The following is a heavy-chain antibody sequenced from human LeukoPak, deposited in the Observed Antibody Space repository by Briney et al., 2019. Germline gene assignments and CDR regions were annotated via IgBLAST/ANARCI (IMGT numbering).Heavy chain of an antibody. Sequence: PGQSLRLSCAASGFTFSSYAMSWVRQAPGKGLEWVSGITGSGGTTHHADSVKGRFTISRDNAKNSLYLQMNSLRAEDTAVYYCARALYDSSGYYSHFDYWGQGTLVTVSS. J-gene: IGHJ4*02. V-gene: IGHV3-23*01. CDR2: ITGSGGTT. D-gene: IGHD3-22*01. CDR3: ARALYDSSGYYSHFDY. CDR1: GFTFSSYA.